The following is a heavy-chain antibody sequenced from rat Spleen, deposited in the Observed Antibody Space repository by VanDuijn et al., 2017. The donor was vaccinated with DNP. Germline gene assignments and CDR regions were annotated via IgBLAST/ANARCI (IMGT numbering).Heavy chain of an antibody. V-gene: IGHV10-5*01. CDR2: IRTKPNNYAT. CDR1: GFTFSDYN. D-gene: IGHD1-2*01. CDR3: TAGDSSYIGAY. Sequence: VQVVESGGGLVQPGRSLTLSCAASGFTFSDYNMAWVRQAPKKGLEWVARIRTKPNNYATYYADSVKGRFTITRDDSKSMVYLQMDNLKTEDTAMYYCTAGDSSYIGAYWGQGTLVTVSS. J-gene: IGHJ3*01.